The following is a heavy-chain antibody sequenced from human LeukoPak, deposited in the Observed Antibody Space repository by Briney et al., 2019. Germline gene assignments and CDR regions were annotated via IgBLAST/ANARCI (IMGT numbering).Heavy chain of an antibody. CDR3: ARDPGSGSATEEVDP. Sequence: ASVKVSCKASGYTFTSYGISWVRLAPGRGLEWMGWISAYNGNTNYAQKLQGRVTMTTDTSTSTAYMELRSLRSDDTAVYYCARDPGSGSATEEVDPWGQGTLVTVSS. D-gene: IGHD3-10*01. CDR2: ISAYNGNT. CDR1: GYTFTSYG. J-gene: IGHJ5*02. V-gene: IGHV1-18*01.